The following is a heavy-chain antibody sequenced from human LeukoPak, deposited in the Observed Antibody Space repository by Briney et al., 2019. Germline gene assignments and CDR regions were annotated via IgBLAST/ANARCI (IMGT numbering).Heavy chain of an antibody. J-gene: IGHJ6*02. D-gene: IGHD3/OR15-3a*01. CDR2: FAPEDDDT. V-gene: IGHV1-24*01. CDR3: ATGGMFGLPADYYYGMVV. CDR1: GYTLTELS. Sequence: ASVRLCCKVSGYTLTELSMHCMRQAPGKWLEWMGGFAPEDDDTIYAQKFQGRVIMTEDTSTDTAYMELSSLRSEDTAVYYCATGGMFGLPADYYYGMVVWGQGTTVTVSS.